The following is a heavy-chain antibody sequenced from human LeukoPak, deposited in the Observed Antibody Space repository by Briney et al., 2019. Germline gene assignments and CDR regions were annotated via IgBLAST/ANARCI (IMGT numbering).Heavy chain of an antibody. D-gene: IGHD2-2*01. CDR2: IKSDGSST. CDR1: GFTFSNYW. Sequence: GGSLRLSCAVSGFTFSNYWMHWVRQAPGKGLVWVSRIKSDGSSTSYADSVKGRFTISRDNAKNTLYLQMNSLRAEDTAVYYCAKGVFTGFVVVPAAMGIDYWGQGTLVTVSS. V-gene: IGHV3-74*01. J-gene: IGHJ4*02. CDR3: AKGVFTGFVVVPAAMGIDY.